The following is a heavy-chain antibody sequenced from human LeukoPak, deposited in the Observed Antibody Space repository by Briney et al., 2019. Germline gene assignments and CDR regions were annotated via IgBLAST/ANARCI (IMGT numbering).Heavy chain of an antibody. J-gene: IGHJ4*02. Sequence: PGGSLRLSCAASGFTFGSYAMTWARQAPGRGLEWVSYISGSGRTIYYADSVKGRFTTSRDNAKNSLYLQMNSLRAEDTAVYYCARSHGDYSDSSGSRFDYWGQGALVTVSS. CDR3: ARSHGDYSDSSGSRFDY. D-gene: IGHD3-22*01. CDR2: ISGSGRTI. CDR1: GFTFGSYA. V-gene: IGHV3-48*03.